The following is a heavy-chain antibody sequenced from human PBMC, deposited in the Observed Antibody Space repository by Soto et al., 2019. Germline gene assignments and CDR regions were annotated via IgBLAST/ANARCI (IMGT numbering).Heavy chain of an antibody. V-gene: IGHV1-2*02. CDR3: ARLDRTSFDY. D-gene: IGHD2-2*01. J-gene: IGHJ4*02. CDR1: GYTFTGYY. Sequence: ASVKLSCKASGYTFTGYYMHWVRQAPGQGLEWMGWINPNIGDTNYAQKFQGKVTMTRDTSITTAYMELSGLRSDDTAVYYCARLDRTSFDYWGQGTLVTVSS. CDR2: INPNIGDT.